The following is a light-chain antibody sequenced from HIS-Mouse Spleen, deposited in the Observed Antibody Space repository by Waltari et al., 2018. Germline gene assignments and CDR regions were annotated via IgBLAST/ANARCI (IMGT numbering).Light chain of an antibody. Sequence: QSALTQPRSVSGSPGQSVTIPCTGPSSDVGGSNYVSWYQQHPGKAPKLMIYDVSKRPSGVPDRFSGSKSGNTASLTISGLQAEDEADYYCCSYAGSYTYVVFGGGTKLTVL. V-gene: IGLV2-11*01. CDR1: SSDVGGSNY. CDR3: CSYAGSYTYVV. CDR2: DVS. J-gene: IGLJ2*01.